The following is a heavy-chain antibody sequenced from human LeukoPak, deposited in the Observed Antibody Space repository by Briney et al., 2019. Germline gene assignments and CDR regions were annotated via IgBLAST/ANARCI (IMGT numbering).Heavy chain of an antibody. Sequence: SETLSLTCTVSGGSISSSSYYWGWIRQPPGKGLEWIGSIYYSGSTYYNPSLKSRFTISVDTSKNQFSLKLSSVTAADTAVYYCARQRPPYYYGSGSYYYFDYWGQGTLVTVSS. D-gene: IGHD3-10*01. CDR2: IYYSGST. J-gene: IGHJ4*02. CDR1: GGSISSSSYY. CDR3: ARQRPPYYYGSGSYYYFDY. V-gene: IGHV4-39*01.